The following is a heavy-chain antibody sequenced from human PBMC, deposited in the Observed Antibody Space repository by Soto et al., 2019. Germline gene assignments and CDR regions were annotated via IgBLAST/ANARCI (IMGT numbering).Heavy chain of an antibody. J-gene: IGHJ4*02. CDR1: GGSISSGDYY. Sequence: QVQLQESGPGLVKPSQTLSLTCTVSGGSISSGDYYWSWIRQPPGKGLEWIGYIYYSGSTYYNPSLTSRVTISVDTSKNQFSLKLSSVTAADTAVYYCARARVAGTGGFDYWGQGTLVTVSS. CDR3: ARARVAGTGGFDY. D-gene: IGHD6-19*01. V-gene: IGHV4-30-4*01. CDR2: IYYSGST.